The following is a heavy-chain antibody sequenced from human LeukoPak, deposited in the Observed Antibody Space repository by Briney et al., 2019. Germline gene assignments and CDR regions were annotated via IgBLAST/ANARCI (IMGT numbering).Heavy chain of an antibody. CDR1: GDSVSSNSAA. CDR3: ARGGYYLGLREYYFDY. D-gene: IGHD3-22*01. J-gene: IGHJ4*02. CDR2: TYYRSKWYN. Sequence: SQTLSLTCAISGDSVSSNSAAWNWIRQSPSRGLEWLGRTYYRSKWYNAYAVSVKSRITINPDTSKNQFSLQLNSVTPEDTAVYYCARGGYYLGLREYYFDYWGQGTLVTVSS. V-gene: IGHV6-1*01.